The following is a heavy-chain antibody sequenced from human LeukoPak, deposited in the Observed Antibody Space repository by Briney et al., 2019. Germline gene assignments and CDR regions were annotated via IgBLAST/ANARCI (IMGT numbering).Heavy chain of an antibody. D-gene: IGHD5-12*01. J-gene: IGHJ4*02. CDR1: GGSISSGDDY. CDR2: IYYSGST. Sequence: SQTLSLTCTVSGGSISSGDDYWSWIRQPPGKGLEWIGYIYYSGSTYYNPSLKSRVTISVDTSKNQFSLKLSSVTAADTAVYYCQLSGYDPYYFDYWGQGTLVTVSS. CDR3: QLSGYDPYYFDY. V-gene: IGHV4-30-4*01.